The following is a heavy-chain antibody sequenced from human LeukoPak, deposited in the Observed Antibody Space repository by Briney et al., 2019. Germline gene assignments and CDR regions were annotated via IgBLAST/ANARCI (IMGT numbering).Heavy chain of an antibody. Sequence: SETLSLTCTVSGYSISSGYYWGWIRQPPGKGLEWIGSIYHSGSTSYNPSLKSRVTISVDTSKNQFSLKLSSVTAADTAVYYCVREWLAQNWFDPWGQGTLVTVSS. V-gene: IGHV4-38-2*02. J-gene: IGHJ5*02. CDR1: GYSISSGYY. D-gene: IGHD6-19*01. CDR3: VREWLAQNWFDP. CDR2: IYHSGST.